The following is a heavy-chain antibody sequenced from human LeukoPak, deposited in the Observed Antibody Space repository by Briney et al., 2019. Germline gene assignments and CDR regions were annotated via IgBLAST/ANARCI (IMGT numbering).Heavy chain of an antibody. D-gene: IGHD3-10*01. CDR2: IYSGDNT. V-gene: IGHV3-53*01. CDR3: VRESSGSYFAY. Sequence: PGGSLRLSCAASGFTFSSYAMSWVRQAPGKGLEWVSVIYSGDNTYYADSVKGRFTISRDNSKNTLYLQMNSLRAEDTAVYYCVRESSGSYFAYWGQGTLVTVSS. J-gene: IGHJ4*02. CDR1: GFTFSSYA.